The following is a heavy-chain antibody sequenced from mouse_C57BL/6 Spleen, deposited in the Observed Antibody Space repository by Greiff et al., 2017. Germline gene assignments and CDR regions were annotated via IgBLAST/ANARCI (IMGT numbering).Heavy chain of an antibody. CDR1: GYSFTGYY. V-gene: IGHV1-42*01. CDR3: ASGNGDYGPYFDY. D-gene: IGHD1-1*02. CDR2: INPSTGGT. Sequence: VQLQQSGPELVKPGASVKISCKASGYSFTGYYMNWVKQSPEKSLEWIGEINPSTGGTTYNQKFKAKATLTVDKSSSTAYMQLKSLTSEDSAVYYCASGNGDYGPYFDYWGQGTTLTVSS. J-gene: IGHJ2*01.